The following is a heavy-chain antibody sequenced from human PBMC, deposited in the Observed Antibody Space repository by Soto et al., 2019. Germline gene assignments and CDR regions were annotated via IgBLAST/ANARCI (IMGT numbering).Heavy chain of an antibody. J-gene: IGHJ4*02. D-gene: IGHD3-9*01. V-gene: IGHV1-2*02. CDR2: INPSGNT. CDR1: GYTLTANY. Sequence: ASVKVSCKAPGYTLTANYLHWVRQAPGQGLAGMGRINPSGNTNYAQRFQGRVTMTWDASLNTAYLELSSLKSEDTAVYYCARLPGSLSDWYYFDSGGEGT. CDR3: ARLPGSLSDWYYFDS.